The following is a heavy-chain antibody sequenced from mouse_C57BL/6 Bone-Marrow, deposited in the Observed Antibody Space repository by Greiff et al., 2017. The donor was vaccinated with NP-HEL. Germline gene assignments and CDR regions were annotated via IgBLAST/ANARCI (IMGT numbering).Heavy chain of an antibody. CDR1: GYTFTSYW. CDR3: AGRGFAY. J-gene: IGHJ3*01. CDR2: IDPSDSYT. Sequence: VQLQQPGAELVMPGASVKLSCKASGYTFTSYWMHWVKQRPGQGLEWIGEIDPSDSYTNYNQKFKGKSTLTVDKSSSTAYMQLSSLTSEDSAGYYCAGRGFAYWGQGTLVTVSA. D-gene: IGHD3-3*01. V-gene: IGHV1-69*01.